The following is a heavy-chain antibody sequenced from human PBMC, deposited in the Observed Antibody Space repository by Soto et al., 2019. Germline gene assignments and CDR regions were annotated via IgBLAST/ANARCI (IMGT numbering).Heavy chain of an antibody. V-gene: IGHV1-3*04. D-gene: IGHD6-13*01. CDR2: INTGNGNT. J-gene: IGHJ5*02. Sequence: GASVKVSCKASGYTFTNYAMHWMRQAPGQRLEWMGWINTGNGNTKYSQKFQGRVTITRDTSASTAYMELSRLRSDDTAVYYCARDPRRIAAAGTTRGFDPWGKGTPVTVSS. CDR3: ARDPRRIAAAGTTRGFDP. CDR1: GYTFTNYA.